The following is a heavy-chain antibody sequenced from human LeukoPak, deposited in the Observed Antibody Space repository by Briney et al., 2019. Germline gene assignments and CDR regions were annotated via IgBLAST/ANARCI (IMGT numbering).Heavy chain of an antibody. D-gene: IGHD1-26*01. CDR3: ARKMNIVGAQGWGYGLDV. CDR1: GFTVSSNY. Sequence: PGGSLRLSCAVFGFTVSSNYMSWVRQAPGKGLEWVANIKHDGSDKKYVDSVKGRFTISRDNAKRSLYLQMNSLRAEDTAVYYCARKMNIVGAQGWGYGLDVWGHGTTVTVSS. V-gene: IGHV3-7*05. J-gene: IGHJ6*02. CDR2: IKHDGSDK.